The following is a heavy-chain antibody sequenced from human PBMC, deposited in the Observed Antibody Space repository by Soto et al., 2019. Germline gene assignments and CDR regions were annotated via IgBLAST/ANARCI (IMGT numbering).Heavy chain of an antibody. V-gene: IGHV4-31*03. CDR1: GRPISSGGFY. Sequence: NPSDTLSLTYTFSGRPISSGGFYWIWIRQHPGKGLEWIGYIYYTGITYYNPSLKSRVTISLGTSQNQFSLHLSSVTAADTAVYYCATEPTVPSGFDSWGQGTLVTVS. J-gene: IGHJ4*02. CDR2: IYYTGIT. D-gene: IGHD4-17*01. CDR3: ATEPTVPSGFDS.